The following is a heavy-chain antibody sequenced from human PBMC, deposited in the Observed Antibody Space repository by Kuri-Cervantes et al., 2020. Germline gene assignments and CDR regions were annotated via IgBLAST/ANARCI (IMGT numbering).Heavy chain of an antibody. CDR1: GYTFTGYH. CDR3: AGGSYCYYYYYGMDV. Sequence: ASVKVSCKASGYTFTGYHMHWVRQAPGQGLEWMGWINTNTGNPTYAQGFTGRFVFSLDTSVSTAYLQISSLKAEDTAVYYCAGGSYCYYYYYGMDVWGQGTTVTVSS. J-gene: IGHJ6*02. V-gene: IGHV7-4-1*02. D-gene: IGHD1-26*01. CDR2: INTNTGNP.